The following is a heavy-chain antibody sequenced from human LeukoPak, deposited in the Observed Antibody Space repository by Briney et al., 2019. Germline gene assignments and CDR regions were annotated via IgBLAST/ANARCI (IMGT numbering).Heavy chain of an antibody. CDR1: GYTLTELS. V-gene: IGHV1-24*01. CDR2: FDPDDGAT. J-gene: IGHJ4*02. CDR3: ATNLATVVTPAYY. Sequence: ASVKVSCKVSGYTLTELSMHWVRQAPGKGLEWMGGFDPDDGATIFAQKFQGRVTMTEDTSTDTAYMELSSLRSEDTAVYYCATNLATVVTPAYYWGQGTLVTVSS. D-gene: IGHD4-23*01.